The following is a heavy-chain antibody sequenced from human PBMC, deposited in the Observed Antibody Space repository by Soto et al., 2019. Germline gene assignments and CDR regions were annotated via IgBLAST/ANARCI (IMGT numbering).Heavy chain of an antibody. CDR2: ITAYNGNT. V-gene: IGHV1-18*01. J-gene: IGHJ4*02. Sequence: QVQLVQSGAEVKKPGASVKVSCKPSGYTFTSYGISWVRQAPGQGLGWMGWITAYNGNTIYAQKLQGIVTMTTDTSTGTGYMELRSLRSDDTAVYYCARDRGSYALDYWGQGTLVTVSS. CDR1: GYTFTSYG. CDR3: ARDRGSYALDY. D-gene: IGHD1-26*01.